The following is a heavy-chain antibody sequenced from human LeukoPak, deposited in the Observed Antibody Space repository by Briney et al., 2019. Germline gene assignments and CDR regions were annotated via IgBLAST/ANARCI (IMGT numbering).Heavy chain of an antibody. Sequence: GASVKVFCKTSGYTFTNYGISWVRQAPGQGLEWMGWINPNSGGTNYAQKFQGRVTMTRDTSISTAYMELSRLRSDDTAVYYCARETKWIQLWYFDYWGQGTLVTVSS. V-gene: IGHV1-2*02. CDR3: ARETKWIQLWYFDY. J-gene: IGHJ4*02. CDR1: GYTFTNYG. CDR2: INPNSGGT. D-gene: IGHD5-18*01.